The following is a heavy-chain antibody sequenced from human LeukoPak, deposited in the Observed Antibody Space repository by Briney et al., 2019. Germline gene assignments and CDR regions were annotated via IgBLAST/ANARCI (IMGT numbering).Heavy chain of an antibody. Sequence: SVKVSCKASGGTFSSYAISWVRQAPGQGLEWMGRIIPILGIANYAQKFQGRVTITADKSTSTAYMKLSSLRSEDTAVYYCARGYSSGTYKGYWGQGTLVTVSS. D-gene: IGHD6-19*01. CDR1: GGTFSSYA. CDR2: IIPILGIA. V-gene: IGHV1-69*04. J-gene: IGHJ4*02. CDR3: ARGYSSGTYKGY.